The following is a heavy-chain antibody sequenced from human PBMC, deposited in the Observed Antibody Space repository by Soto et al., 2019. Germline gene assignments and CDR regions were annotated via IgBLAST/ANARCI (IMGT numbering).Heavy chain of an antibody. CDR1: GGSISSYY. Sequence: SETLSLTCTVSGGSISSYYGSWIRQPPGKGLEWIGYIYYSGSTNYNPSLKSRVTISVDTSKNQFSLKLSSVTAADTAVYYCARLGAQEIDPWGQGTLVTVSS. J-gene: IGHJ5*02. D-gene: IGHD3-16*01. V-gene: IGHV4-59*08. CDR2: IYYSGST. CDR3: ARLGAQEIDP.